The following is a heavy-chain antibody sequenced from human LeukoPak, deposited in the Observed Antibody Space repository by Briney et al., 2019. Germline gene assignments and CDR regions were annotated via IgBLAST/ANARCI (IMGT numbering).Heavy chain of an antibody. CDR3: AIVVVTNYGMDV. CDR2: IYSGAGPK. Sequence: GGSLRLSCAASGLTFSDYTVNGVRQAPGKGLEWISNIYSGAGPKYYADSVKGRFTISRDNAENSVSLQMSSLRDEDTAVYYCAIVVVTNYGMDVWGQGTTVTVSS. J-gene: IGHJ6*02. D-gene: IGHD2-15*01. CDR1: GLTFSDYT. V-gene: IGHV3-48*02.